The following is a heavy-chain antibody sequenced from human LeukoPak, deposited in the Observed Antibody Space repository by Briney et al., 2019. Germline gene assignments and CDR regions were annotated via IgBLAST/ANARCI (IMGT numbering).Heavy chain of an antibody. D-gene: IGHD2-2*01. Sequence: PSETLSLTCTVSGDSISNTNYYWGWIRQPPGKGLEWIGSFCCSGNTYYNPSLKSRVTISVDTSKNQFSLKLNSVTAADTAVYYCARRQDIVVVPAGMPYDFDYWGQGTLATVSS. CDR3: ARRQDIVVVPAGMPYDFDY. V-gene: IGHV4-39*01. CDR2: FCCSGNT. CDR1: GDSISNTNYY. J-gene: IGHJ4*02.